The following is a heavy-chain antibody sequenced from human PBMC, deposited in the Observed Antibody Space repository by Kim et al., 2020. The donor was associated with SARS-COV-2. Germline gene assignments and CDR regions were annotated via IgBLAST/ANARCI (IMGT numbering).Heavy chain of an antibody. CDR1: GFTFSSYE. J-gene: IGHJ4*02. Sequence: GGSLRLSCTASGFTFSSYEMNWVRQAPGKGLEWVSYIIGSVTTIYYADSVWGRFTISRDNDKNALFLQMTSLSAADAAAYYCSRGPNYSPSDDLGQGIRV. D-gene: IGHD4-4*01. V-gene: IGHV3-48*03. CDR3: SRGPNYSPSDD. CDR2: IIGSVTTI.